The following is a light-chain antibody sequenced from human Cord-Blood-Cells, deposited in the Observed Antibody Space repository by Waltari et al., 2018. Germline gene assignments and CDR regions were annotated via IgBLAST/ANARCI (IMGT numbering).Light chain of an antibody. Sequence: DIQMTKSLSSLSASVGDRVTITCRASQSISSYLNWYQQKPGKAPKLLIYAASSLQSGVPSRFSDSGSGTDFTLTISSLQPEDFATYYCQQSYSTPLTFGGGTKVEIK. V-gene: IGKV1-39*01. J-gene: IGKJ4*01. CDR2: AAS. CDR1: QSISSY. CDR3: QQSYSTPLT.